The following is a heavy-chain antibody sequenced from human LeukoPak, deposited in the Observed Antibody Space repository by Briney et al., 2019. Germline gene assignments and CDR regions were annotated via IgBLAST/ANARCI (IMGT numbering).Heavy chain of an antibody. D-gene: IGHD3-22*01. CDR2: IIPIFGTA. J-gene: IGHJ4*02. Sequence: ASVKVSCKASGGTFSSYGISWVRQAPGQGLEWMGGIIPIFGTANYAQKFQGRVTITADESTSTAYMELSSLRSEDTAVYYCASLYYDSSGYYLEFDYWGQGTLVTVSS. V-gene: IGHV1-69*13. CDR1: GGTFSSYG. CDR3: ASLYYDSSGYYLEFDY.